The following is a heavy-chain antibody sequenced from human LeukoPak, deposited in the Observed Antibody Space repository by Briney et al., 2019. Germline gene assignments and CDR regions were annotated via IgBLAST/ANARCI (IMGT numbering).Heavy chain of an antibody. V-gene: IGHV3-53*01. CDR1: GFTVSSNY. D-gene: IGHD3-22*01. CDR3: AKHSHDGSAPYYEVQFDS. Sequence: GGSLRLSCAASGFTVSSNYMSWVRQAPGKGLEWVSLICSGGSTYYADSVKGRFTISRDNSKNTLYLQMNSLRAEDTAVYYCAKHSHDGSAPYYEVQFDSWGQGTLVTVSS. J-gene: IGHJ4*02. CDR2: ICSGGST.